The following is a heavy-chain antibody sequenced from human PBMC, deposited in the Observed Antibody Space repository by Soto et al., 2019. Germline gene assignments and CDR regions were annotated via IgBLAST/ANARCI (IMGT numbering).Heavy chain of an antibody. CDR3: AKCGNHCYLHY. J-gene: IGHJ4*02. D-gene: IGHD1-26*01. CDR1: GFTFSSFA. Sequence: EVQLWESGGGLVQPGGSLRLSCEASGFTFSSFAMTWVRQAPGKGLEWVSAISPGTGSTYYADSVKGRFTISRDNSKNKMYLKMNTLRAKDAAVCDCAKCGNHCYLHYWGQGTLVTVSS. V-gene: IGHV3-23*01. CDR2: ISPGTGST.